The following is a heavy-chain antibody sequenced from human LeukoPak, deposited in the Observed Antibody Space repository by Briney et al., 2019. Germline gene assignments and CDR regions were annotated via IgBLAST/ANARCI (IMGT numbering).Heavy chain of an antibody. CDR3: ARDVLGWDFWSGYSGYYYMDV. D-gene: IGHD3-3*01. V-gene: IGHV1-46*01. CDR2: INPSGGST. J-gene: IGHJ6*03. Sequence: GASVKVSCKASGYTFTSYYMHWVRQAPGQGLEWMGIINPSGGSTSYAQKFQGRVTMTRDTSTSTAYMELSSLRSEDTAVYYCARDVLGWDFWSGYSGYYYMDVWGKGTTVTVSS. CDR1: GYTFTSYY.